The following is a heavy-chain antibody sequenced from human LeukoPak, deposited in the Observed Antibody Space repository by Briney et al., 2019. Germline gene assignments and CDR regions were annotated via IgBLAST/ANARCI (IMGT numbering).Heavy chain of an antibody. J-gene: IGHJ4*02. CDR1: GGSASSRSYY. CDR2: IYYSGST. CDR3: AGGTEAGLAY. D-gene: IGHD6-19*01. V-gene: IGHV4-61*03. Sequence: SETLSLTCTVSGGSASSRSYYWTWIRQPPGKGLEWIGYIYYSGSTNYNPSLKSRVTLSVDTSKNHFSLKLTSVTAADTAVYYYAGGTEAGLAYWGQGTLVTVSS.